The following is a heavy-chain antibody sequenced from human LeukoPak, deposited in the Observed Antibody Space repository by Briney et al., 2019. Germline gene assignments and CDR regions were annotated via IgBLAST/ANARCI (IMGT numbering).Heavy chain of an antibody. V-gene: IGHV1-69*04. CDR1: GGTFSSYA. D-gene: IGHD3-22*01. CDR3: ARGAYYDSSGYSYGMDV. Sequence: SVKVSCKASGGTFSSYAISWVRQAPGQGLEWMGRIIPILGIANYAQKFQGRVTITADKSMSTAYMELSSLRSEDTAVYYCARGAYYDSSGYSYGMDVWGQGTTVTVSS. J-gene: IGHJ6*02. CDR2: IIPILGIA.